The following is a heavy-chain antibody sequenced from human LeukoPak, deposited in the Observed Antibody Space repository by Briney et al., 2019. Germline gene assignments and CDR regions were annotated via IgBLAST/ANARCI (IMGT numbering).Heavy chain of an antibody. J-gene: IGHJ1*01. CDR2: IKQDGSEK. V-gene: IGHV3-7*05. Sequence: PGGSLRLSCAASGFTFSSYWMSWVRQAPGKGLEWVANIKQDGSEKYYVDSVKGRFTISRDNAKNSLYLQMNSLTAEDTAVYYCARVIGLGWEPTEYFQYWGQGTLVTVSS. CDR3: ARVIGLGWEPTEYFQY. D-gene: IGHD1-26*01. CDR1: GFTFSSYW.